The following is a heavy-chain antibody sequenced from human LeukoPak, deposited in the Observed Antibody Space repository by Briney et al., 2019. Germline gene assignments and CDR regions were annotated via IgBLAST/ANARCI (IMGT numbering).Heavy chain of an antibody. D-gene: IGHD6-6*01. J-gene: IGHJ4*02. Sequence: GASVKVSCKASGYTFTSYYMHWVRQAPGQGLEWMGIINPSGGSTSYAQKFQGRVTMTRDTSTSTVYMELSSLRSDDTAVYYCAQYSKLEEYFDYWGQGTLVTVSS. CDR2: INPSGGST. V-gene: IGHV1-46*01. CDR1: GYTFTSYY. CDR3: AQYSKLEEYFDY.